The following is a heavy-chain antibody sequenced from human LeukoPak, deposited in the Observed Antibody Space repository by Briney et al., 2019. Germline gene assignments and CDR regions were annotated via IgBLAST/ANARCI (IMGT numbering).Heavy chain of an antibody. CDR3: VRDYRYNYDY. CDR2: ISSGSTTI. V-gene: IGHV3-48*02. Sequence: PGGSLRLSCAASGFXFSVYSINWVRQAPGKGLEWVSYISSGSTTIYYAGSVNGRFIISRDNAKNSLYLQMNSLRDEDTAVYYCVRDYRYNYDYWGQGTLVTVSS. J-gene: IGHJ4*02. D-gene: IGHD1-1*01. CDR1: GFXFSVYS.